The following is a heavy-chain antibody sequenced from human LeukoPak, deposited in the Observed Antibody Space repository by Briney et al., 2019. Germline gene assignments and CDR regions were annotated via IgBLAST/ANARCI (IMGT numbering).Heavy chain of an antibody. CDR2: ITGSSSYI. CDR1: GFTFSDYS. J-gene: IGHJ4*02. D-gene: IGHD4/OR15-4a*01. V-gene: IGHV3-21*01. CDR3: ARDPSSSAGANDGLDY. Sequence: GGSLRLSCAVSGFTFSDYSMNWVRQAPGKGLEWVSSITGSSSYIHYADSVKGRFTISRDNAKNSLYLQMNSLRAEDTAVYYCARDPSSSAGANDGLDYWGQGTLVTVSS.